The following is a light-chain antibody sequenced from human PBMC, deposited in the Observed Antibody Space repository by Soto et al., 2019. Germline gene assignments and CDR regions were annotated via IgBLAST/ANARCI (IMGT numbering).Light chain of an antibody. CDR3: QQYNDWPFWT. CDR1: QSVSSN. V-gene: IGKV3-15*01. J-gene: IGKJ1*01. CDR2: GAS. Sequence: EIVMTQSPATLSVSPGERATLSCRASQSVSSNLAWYQQKPGQAPRLLIYGASTRATGIPGRFSGSGSGTEFTLTITSLQSEDFAVYYCQQYNDWPFWTFGQGTKVEIK.